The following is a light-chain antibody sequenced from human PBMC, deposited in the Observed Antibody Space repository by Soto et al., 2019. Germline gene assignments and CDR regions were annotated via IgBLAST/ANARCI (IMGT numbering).Light chain of an antibody. CDR2: DAS. J-gene: IGKJ1*01. V-gene: IGKV1-5*01. Sequence: DIQMTQSPSTLSASVGDRVTITCRASQSISTWLAWYQQKPGNAPKLLIFDASNLESGVPSRFIGSGSGTEFTLTIDSLQSDDFATYYCQQYNSDSRTFGQGTELDIK. CDR3: QQYNSDSRT. CDR1: QSISTW.